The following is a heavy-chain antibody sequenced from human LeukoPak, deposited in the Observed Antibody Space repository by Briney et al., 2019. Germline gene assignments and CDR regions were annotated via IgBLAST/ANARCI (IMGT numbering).Heavy chain of an antibody. Sequence: SETLSLTCTVSGASITSYYWSWIRQPPGKGLEWIGFFSYSGSANYNPSLKSRVTISVDTSKNQFSLKLSSVTAADTAVYYCARHEGGTTRDYWGQGTLVTVSS. CDR1: GASITSYY. D-gene: IGHD1-1*01. CDR2: FSYSGSA. CDR3: ARHEGGTTRDY. J-gene: IGHJ4*02. V-gene: IGHV4-59*08.